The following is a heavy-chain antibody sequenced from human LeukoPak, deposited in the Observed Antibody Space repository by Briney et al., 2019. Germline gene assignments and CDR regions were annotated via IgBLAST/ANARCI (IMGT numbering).Heavy chain of an antibody. D-gene: IGHD6-19*01. V-gene: IGHV3-66*01. CDR2: IYSGGST. J-gene: IGHJ3*02. Sequence: PGGSLRLSCAASGFTVSINYMSWVRQAPGKGLEWVSVIYSGGSTYYADSVKGRFTISRDNSKNTLYLQMNSLRAEDTAVYYCAREPTGYSSGWSDAFDIWGQGTMVTDSS. CDR1: GFTVSINY. CDR3: AREPTGYSSGWSDAFDI.